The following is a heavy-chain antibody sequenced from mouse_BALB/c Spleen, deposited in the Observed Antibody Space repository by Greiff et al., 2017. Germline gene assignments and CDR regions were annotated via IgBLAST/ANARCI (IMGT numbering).Heavy chain of an antibody. D-gene: IGHD2-4*01. CDR2: ISYSGST. V-gene: IGHV3-2*02. CDR1: GYSITSDYA. Sequence: EVKLEESGPGLVKPSQSLSLTCTVTGYSITSDYAWNWIRQFPGNKLEWMGYISYSGSTSYNPSLKSRISITRDTSKNQFFLQLNSVTTEDTATYYCARWMITTYAMDYWGQGTSVTVSS. J-gene: IGHJ4*01. CDR3: ARWMITTYAMDY.